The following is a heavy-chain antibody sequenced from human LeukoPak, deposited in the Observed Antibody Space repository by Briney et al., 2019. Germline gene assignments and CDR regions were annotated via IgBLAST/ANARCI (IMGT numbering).Heavy chain of an antibody. V-gene: IGHV1-69*06. Sequence: SVKVSCKASGGTFSSYAISWVRQAPGQGLEWMGGIIPIFGTANYAQKFQGRVTTTADKSTSTAYMELSSLRSEDTAVYYCARVLRLGELSPYFDYWGQGTLVTVSS. CDR2: IIPIFGTA. J-gene: IGHJ4*02. CDR3: ARVLRLGELSPYFDY. CDR1: GGTFSSYA. D-gene: IGHD3-16*02.